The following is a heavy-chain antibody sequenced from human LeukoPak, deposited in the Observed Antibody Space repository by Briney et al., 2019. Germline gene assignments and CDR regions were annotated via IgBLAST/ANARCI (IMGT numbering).Heavy chain of an antibody. Sequence: ASVKVSYKASGYTFTSYGISWVRQAPGQGLEWMGWISAYNGNTNYAQKYQGRVTMTTDTSTSTAYMELRSLRSDDTAVYYCATASLTMIRGVTSAYYGMDVWGQGTTVTVS. D-gene: IGHD3-10*01. V-gene: IGHV1-18*01. CDR3: ATASLTMIRGVTSAYYGMDV. CDR2: ISAYNGNT. CDR1: GYTFTSYG. J-gene: IGHJ6*02.